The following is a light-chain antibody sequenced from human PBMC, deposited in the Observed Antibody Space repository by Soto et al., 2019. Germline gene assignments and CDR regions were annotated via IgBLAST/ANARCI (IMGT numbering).Light chain of an antibody. CDR1: SSDIGAYNS. Sequence: QSALTQPASVSGSPGQSITISCTGTSSDIGAYNSVSWYQQHPGKAPKLIIYDVSNRPSGVSNRFSGSKTGNTASLIISGLQAEDEADYYCSSYTSSSSYVFGSGTKVTVL. CDR3: SSYTSSSSYV. J-gene: IGLJ1*01. V-gene: IGLV2-14*01. CDR2: DVS.